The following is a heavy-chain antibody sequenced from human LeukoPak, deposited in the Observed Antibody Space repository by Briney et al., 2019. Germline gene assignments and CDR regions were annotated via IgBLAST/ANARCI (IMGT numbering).Heavy chain of an antibody. CDR1: GGSFSGHY. Sequence: SETLSLTCAVYGGSFSGHYWTWIRQPPGKGLEWIGEINHSGSTNYNPSLKSRVTISVDTSKNQFSLKLRSVTAADTAVYYCARTTEGGYSYGYFYYYYMDVWGKGTTVTISS. J-gene: IGHJ6*03. CDR2: INHSGST. D-gene: IGHD5-18*01. V-gene: IGHV4-34*01. CDR3: ARTTEGGYSYGYFYYYYMDV.